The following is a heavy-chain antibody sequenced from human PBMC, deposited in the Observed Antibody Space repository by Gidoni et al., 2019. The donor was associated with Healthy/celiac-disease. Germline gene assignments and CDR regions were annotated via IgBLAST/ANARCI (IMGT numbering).Heavy chain of an antibody. CDR2: ISGSGGST. V-gene: IGHV3-23*01. CDR1: GFTFSSYA. Sequence: EVPLLESGGGLVQPGGSLSLSCAASGFTFSSYAMSWVRQAPGKGLEWVSAISGSGGSTYYADSVKGRFTISRDNSKNTLYLQMNSLRAEDTAVYYCAKVRDSWSELDAFDIWGQGTMVTVSS. CDR3: AKVRDSWSELDAFDI. D-gene: IGHD6-13*01. J-gene: IGHJ3*02.